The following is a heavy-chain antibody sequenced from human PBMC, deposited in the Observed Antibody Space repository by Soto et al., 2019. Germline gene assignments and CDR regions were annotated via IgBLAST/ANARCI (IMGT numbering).Heavy chain of an antibody. D-gene: IGHD3-3*02. J-gene: IGHJ5*02. Sequence: GGSLRLSCAASGFTFSSYAMSWVRQAPGKGLEWVSAISGSGGSTYYADSAKGRFTISRDNSKNTLYLQMNSLRAEDTAVYYCAKISTAHNWFDPWGQGTLVTVSS. CDR2: ISGSGGST. CDR1: GFTFSSYA. CDR3: AKISTAHNWFDP. V-gene: IGHV3-23*01.